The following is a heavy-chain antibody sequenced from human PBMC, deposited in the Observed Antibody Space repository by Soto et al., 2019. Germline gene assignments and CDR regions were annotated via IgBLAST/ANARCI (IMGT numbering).Heavy chain of an antibody. CDR3: TTDRGYLTFDY. CDR2: IKEDGTAK. V-gene: IGHV3-7*04. J-gene: IGHJ4*02. Sequence: GGSLRLSCAASGFTFSNSWMNWVRQAPGKGLEWVANIKEDGTAKYYLDSVKGRFTVSRDNVKNSLYLQMNSLRAEDTAMYYCTTDRGYLTFDYWGPGPLVTVS. D-gene: IGHD3-22*01. CDR1: GFTFSNSW.